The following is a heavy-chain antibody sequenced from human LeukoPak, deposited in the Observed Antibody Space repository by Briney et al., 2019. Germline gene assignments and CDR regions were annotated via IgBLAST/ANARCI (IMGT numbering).Heavy chain of an antibody. J-gene: IGHJ4*02. V-gene: IGHV4-34*01. CDR1: GGSFSGYY. CDR3: ARGSRGGIARGYFDY. D-gene: IGHD6-13*01. Sequence: SETLSLTCAVYGGSFSGYYWSWIRQPPGKGLEWIGEINHSGSTNYNPSLKSRVTISVDTSKNQFSLKLSSVTAADTAVYYCARGSRGGIARGYFDYWGQGTLVTVSS. CDR2: INHSGST.